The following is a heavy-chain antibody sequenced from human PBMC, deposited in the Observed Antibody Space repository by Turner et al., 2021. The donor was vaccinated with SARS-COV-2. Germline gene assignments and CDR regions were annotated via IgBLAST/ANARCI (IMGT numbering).Heavy chain of an antibody. CDR1: GASISSYY. CDR3: ARGFDY. Sequence: QVQLQESGPGLVKPSETLSLTCTVSGASISSYYWSWIRQPPGKGLEWIGYIYYSGSTNDNPSLKSRVTISVYTSKNQFSLKLSSVTAADTAVYYCARGFDYWGQGTLVTVSS. J-gene: IGHJ4*02. V-gene: IGHV4-59*08. CDR2: IYYSGST.